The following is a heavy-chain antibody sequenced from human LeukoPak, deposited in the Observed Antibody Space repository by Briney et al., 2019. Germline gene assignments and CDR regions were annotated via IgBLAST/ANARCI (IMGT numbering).Heavy chain of an antibody. D-gene: IGHD3-10*01. CDR2: IYTSGST. V-gene: IGHV4-4*07. CDR3: ARDSYYYGSGSLFDY. CDR1: GGSISSYY. J-gene: IGHJ4*02. Sequence: SETLSLTCTVSGGSISSYYWSWIRQPAGKGLEWIGRIYTSGSTNYNPSLKSRVTMSVDTSKNQFSLKLSSVTAADTAVYYCARDSYYYGSGSLFDYWGQGTLVTVSS.